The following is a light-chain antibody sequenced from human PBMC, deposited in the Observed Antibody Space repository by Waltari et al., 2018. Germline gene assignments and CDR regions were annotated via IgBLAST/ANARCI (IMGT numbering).Light chain of an antibody. Sequence: QLVLTQSPSASASLGASVRLTCTLSSGHTSNVIAWHQQQPEKGPRYLMKVNRDGSHPKGDASPYRFSGSSRGAERYLPISSLQSEDEADYYCQTGGHGTWVFGGGTKLTVL. V-gene: IGLV4-69*01. CDR3: QTGGHGTWV. CDR1: SGHTSNV. J-gene: IGLJ3*02. CDR2: VNRDGSH.